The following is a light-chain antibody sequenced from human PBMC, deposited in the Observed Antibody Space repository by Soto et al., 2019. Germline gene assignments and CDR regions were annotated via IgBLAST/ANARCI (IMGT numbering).Light chain of an antibody. CDR1: QSVSNSY. J-gene: IGKJ1*01. CDR3: QQYGSSTRT. CDR2: GAS. Sequence: EIVLTQSPGTLSLSPGERATLSCRASQSVSNSYLAWYQQKLGQAPRLLIYGASTRAPGIPDRFSGSGSGTDFTLTISRLEPEDFALYDCQQYGSSTRTFGQGTKVEIK. V-gene: IGKV3-20*01.